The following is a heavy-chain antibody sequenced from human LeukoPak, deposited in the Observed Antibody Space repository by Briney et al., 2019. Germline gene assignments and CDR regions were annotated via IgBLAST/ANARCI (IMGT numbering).Heavy chain of an antibody. Sequence: ASVKVSCKASGYTFTSYYMHWVRQAPGQGLELMGIINPSGGSTRYAQKFQGRVTMTSDTSTSTVYMELSSLRSEDTAVYYCARDRLLRLQYGMDVWGQGTTVTVSS. J-gene: IGHJ6*02. CDR3: ARDRLLRLQYGMDV. V-gene: IGHV1-46*01. CDR2: INPSGGST. D-gene: IGHD2/OR15-2a*01. CDR1: GYTFTSYY.